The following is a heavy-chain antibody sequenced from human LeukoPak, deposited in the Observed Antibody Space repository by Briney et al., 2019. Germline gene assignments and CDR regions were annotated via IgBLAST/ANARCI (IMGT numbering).Heavy chain of an antibody. CDR1: VDSVSIA. J-gene: IGHJ4*02. Sequence: SQTLSLTCAISVDSVSIAWNWIRHAPSRGREWRGRTYYSSKWYTDYAVSVKGRVSINPDTSKNQLSLQLSSVTPEDTAVYYCARGWLRSGFDLWGQGTLVTVSS. V-gene: IGHV6-1*01. D-gene: IGHD5-12*01. CDR3: ARGWLRSGFDL. CDR2: TYYSSKWYT.